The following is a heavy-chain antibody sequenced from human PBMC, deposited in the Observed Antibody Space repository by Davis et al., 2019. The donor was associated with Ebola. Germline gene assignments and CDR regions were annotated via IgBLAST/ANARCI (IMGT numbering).Heavy chain of an antibody. J-gene: IGHJ5*02. CDR2: IIPILGIA. Sequence: AASVKVSCKASGGTFSSYAISWVRQAPGQGLEWMGRIIPILGIANYAQKFQGRVTITADKSTSTAYMELRSLRSDDTAVYYCARERWARGGPGWFDPWGQGTLVTVSS. CDR3: ARERWARGGPGWFDP. CDR1: GGTFSSYA. V-gene: IGHV1-69*04. D-gene: IGHD3-10*01.